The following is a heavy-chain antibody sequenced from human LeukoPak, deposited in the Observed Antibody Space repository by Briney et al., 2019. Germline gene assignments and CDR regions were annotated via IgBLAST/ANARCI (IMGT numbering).Heavy chain of an antibody. CDR3: ASEIAAAGTGGFDY. J-gene: IGHJ4*02. CDR1: GGTFSSYA. CDR2: IITILGIA. Sequence: SVKVSCKASGGTFSSYAISWVRQAPGQGLEWMGRIITILGIANYAQKFQGRVTITADKSTSTAYMELSSLRSEDTAVYYCASEIAAAGTGGFDYWGQGTLVTVSS. V-gene: IGHV1-69*04. D-gene: IGHD6-13*01.